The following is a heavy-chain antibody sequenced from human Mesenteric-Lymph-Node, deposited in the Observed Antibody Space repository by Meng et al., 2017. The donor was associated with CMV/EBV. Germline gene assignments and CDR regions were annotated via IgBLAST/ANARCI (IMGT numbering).Heavy chain of an antibody. D-gene: IGHD3-9*01. CDR1: GGSFSGYY. Sequence: VPVRQWGAVVLKPSGTLSVTCAGYGGSFSGYYWNWIRQSPEKGLEWIGEINHSGSTTYNPSFTSRIIISVDTSTNQISLNMSSVTAADTAVYYCARGSSYDILTGYFDYWGQGALVTVSS. CDR3: ARGSSYDILTGYFDY. V-gene: IGHV4-34*01. J-gene: IGHJ4*02. CDR2: INHSGST.